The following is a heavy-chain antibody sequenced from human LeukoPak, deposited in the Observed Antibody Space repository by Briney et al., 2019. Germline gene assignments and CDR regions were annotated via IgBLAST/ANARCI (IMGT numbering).Heavy chain of an antibody. V-gene: IGHV1-3*01. Sequence: ASVKVSCKASGYTFTSYAMHWVRQAPGQRLEWMGWINAGNDNTKYSQKFQGRVTITRDTSASTAYMEQSSLRSEDTAVYYCARDLGYCTGGTCYPNWFDPWGQGTLVTVSS. CDR3: ARDLGYCTGGTCYPNWFDP. CDR1: GYTFTSYA. D-gene: IGHD2-15*01. CDR2: INAGNDNT. J-gene: IGHJ5*02.